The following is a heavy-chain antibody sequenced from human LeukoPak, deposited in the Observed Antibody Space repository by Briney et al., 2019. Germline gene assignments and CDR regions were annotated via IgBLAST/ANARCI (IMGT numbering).Heavy chain of an antibody. CDR1: GGSFSGYY. CDR2: INHSGST. J-gene: IGHJ5*02. CDR3: ASLVVGSSLVWFDP. V-gene: IGHV4-34*01. Sequence: SETLSLTCTVYGGSFSGYYWSWIRQPPGKGLEWIGEINHSGSTNYNPSLKSRVTISVDTSKNQFSLKLSSVTAADTAVYYCASLVVGSSLVWFDPWSQGTLVTVSS. D-gene: IGHD6-13*01.